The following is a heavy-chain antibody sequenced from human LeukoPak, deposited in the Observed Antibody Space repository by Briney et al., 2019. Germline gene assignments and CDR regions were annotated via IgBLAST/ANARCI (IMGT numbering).Heavy chain of an antibody. D-gene: IGHD1-1*01. J-gene: IGHJ4*02. CDR2: ISSSGSTI. V-gene: IGHV3-11*01. Sequence: GGSLRLSCAASGFTFSDYYMSWIRQAPGKGLEWVSYISSSGSTIYYADSVKGRFTISRDNAKNSLYLQMNSLRAEDTAVYYCARDWPSGQLERRRGLDYWGQGTLVTVSS. CDR3: ARDWPSGQLERRRGLDY. CDR1: GFTFSDYY.